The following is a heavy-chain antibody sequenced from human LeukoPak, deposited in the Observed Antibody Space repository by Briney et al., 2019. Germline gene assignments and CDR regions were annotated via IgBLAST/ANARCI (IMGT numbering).Heavy chain of an antibody. Sequence: ASVKVSCKASGYNFISYYMHWVRQAPGQGLEWMGIINPSGGSASYAQKSQDRVTMTRDTSTSTVYMELSSLKSEDTAVYYCAREDVVLVDAVRYYYYGMDVWGQGTTVTVSS. V-gene: IGHV1-46*01. CDR1: GYNFISYY. CDR2: INPSGGSA. J-gene: IGHJ6*02. CDR3: AREDVVLVDAVRYYYYGMDV. D-gene: IGHD2-8*01.